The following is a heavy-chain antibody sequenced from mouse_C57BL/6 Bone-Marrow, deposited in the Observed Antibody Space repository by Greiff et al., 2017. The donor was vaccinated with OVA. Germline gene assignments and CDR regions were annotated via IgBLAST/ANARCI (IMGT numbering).Heavy chain of an antibody. CDR2: ISYSGST. CDR1: GYSITSGYD. J-gene: IGHJ3*01. Sequence: EVKLVESGPGMVKPSQSLSLTCTVTGYSITSGYDWHWIRHFPGNKLEWMGYISYSGSTNYNPSLKSRISITHDTSKNHFFLKLNSVTTEDTATYYCARGGIYYGYDWFAYWGQGTLVTVSA. CDR3: ARGGIYYGYDWFAY. D-gene: IGHD2-2*01. V-gene: IGHV3-1*01.